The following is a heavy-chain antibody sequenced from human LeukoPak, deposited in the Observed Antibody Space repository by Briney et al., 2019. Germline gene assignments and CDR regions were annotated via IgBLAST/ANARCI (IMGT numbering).Heavy chain of an antibody. D-gene: IGHD1-26*01. CDR3: ARRGWEIYFDY. CDR1: GYTFTSYY. V-gene: IGHV1-46*01. CDR2: INPGGGST. J-gene: IGHJ4*02. Sequence: ASVKVSCKASGYTFTSYYMHWVRQAPGQGLEWMGIINPGGGSTNYAQTVQGRVTMTRDMSTSTVYMELSSLRSEDTAVYYCARRGWEIYFDYWGQGTLVTVSS.